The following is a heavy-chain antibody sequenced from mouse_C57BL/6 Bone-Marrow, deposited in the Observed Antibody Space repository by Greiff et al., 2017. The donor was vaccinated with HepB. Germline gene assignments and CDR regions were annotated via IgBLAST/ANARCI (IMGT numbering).Heavy chain of an antibody. CDR2: IHPNSGST. J-gene: IGHJ2*01. CDR1: GYTFTSYW. D-gene: IGHD1-1*01. CDR3: ARSPITTVDY. Sequence: QVQLQQPGAELVKPGASVKLSCKASGYTFTSYWMHWVKQRPGQGLEWIGMIHPNSGSTNYNEKFKSKATLTVDKSSSTAYTQLSSLTSEDSAVYYCARSPITTVDYWGQGTTLTVSS. V-gene: IGHV1-64*01.